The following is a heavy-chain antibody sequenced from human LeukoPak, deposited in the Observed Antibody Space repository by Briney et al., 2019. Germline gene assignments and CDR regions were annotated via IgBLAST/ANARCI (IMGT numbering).Heavy chain of an antibody. Sequence: SVKVSCKSSVGTFSRYAIRWVRQAPGQGLEWMGGIIPIFGTANYAQKFQGRVTITADESTSTAYMELSSLRSEDTAVYYCARVIVPAAKPSPNDVLLWFGGTSYYYYGMVVWGQGTTVTVSS. D-gene: IGHD3-10*01. CDR1: VGTFSRYA. CDR3: ARVIVPAAKPSPNDVLLWFGGTSYYYYGMVV. J-gene: IGHJ6*02. CDR2: IIPIFGTA. V-gene: IGHV1-69*13.